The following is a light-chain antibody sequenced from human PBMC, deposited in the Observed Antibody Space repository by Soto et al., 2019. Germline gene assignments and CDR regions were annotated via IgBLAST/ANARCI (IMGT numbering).Light chain of an antibody. Sequence: EIVLTQSPGTLSLSPGERATLSCRASQSVSSDYLAWYQQKPGQAPRLLIYGASSRATGIPDRFSGSGSGTDFTLTISRLEPEDFAVYYCQQYGSSPVTFGQGTKLEIK. CDR2: GAS. V-gene: IGKV3-20*01. CDR3: QQYGSSPVT. J-gene: IGKJ2*01. CDR1: QSVSSDY.